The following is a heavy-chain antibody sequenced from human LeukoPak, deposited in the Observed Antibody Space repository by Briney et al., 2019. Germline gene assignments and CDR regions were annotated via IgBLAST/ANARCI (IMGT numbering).Heavy chain of an antibody. V-gene: IGHV4-39*07. J-gene: IGHJ6*03. CDR1: GGSISSSSYY. CDR2: IYYSGNT. CDR3: ARASSIFGVVFPYYYYYMDV. D-gene: IGHD3-3*01. Sequence: SETLSLTCTVSGGSISSSSYYWGWIRQPPGKGLEWIGSIYYSGNTYYNPSLKSRVTISVDMSKNQFSLKLSSVTAADTAVYYCARASSIFGVVFPYYYYYMDVWGKGTTVTVYS.